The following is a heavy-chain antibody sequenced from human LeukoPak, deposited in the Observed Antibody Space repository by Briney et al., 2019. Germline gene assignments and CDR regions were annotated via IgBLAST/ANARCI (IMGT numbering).Heavy chain of an antibody. CDR2: INSDGSST. Sequence: GGSLRLSCAASGFTFSSYSMNWVRQAPGKGLVWVSRINSDGSSTSYADSVKGRFTISRDNAKNTLYLQMNSLRAEDTAVYYCARDGSGGSCFYPWGQGTLVTVSS. D-gene: IGHD2-15*01. J-gene: IGHJ5*02. CDR1: GFTFSSYS. CDR3: ARDGSGGSCFYP. V-gene: IGHV3-74*01.